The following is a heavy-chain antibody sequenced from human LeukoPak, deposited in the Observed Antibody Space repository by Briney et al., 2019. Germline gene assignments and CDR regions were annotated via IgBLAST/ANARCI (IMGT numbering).Heavy chain of an antibody. CDR1: GGSFSGYY. J-gene: IGHJ5*02. CDR2: INHSGST. D-gene: IGHD5-12*01. CDR3: ARVATRWGSGWFDP. Sequence: SETLSLTCAVYGGSFSGYYWSWIRQPPGKGLEWIGEINHSGSTNYNPSLKSRVTISADTSKNQFSLKLSSVTAADTAVYYCARVATRWGSGWFDPWGQGTLVTVSS. V-gene: IGHV4-34*01.